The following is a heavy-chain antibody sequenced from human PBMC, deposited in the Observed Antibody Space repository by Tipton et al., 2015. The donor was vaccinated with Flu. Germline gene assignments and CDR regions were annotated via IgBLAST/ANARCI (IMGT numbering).Heavy chain of an antibody. CDR2: IYYSGLT. CDR1: GGSINYYY. D-gene: IGHD1-26*01. CDR3: ARRLISSGNYYSLDY. Sequence: TLSLTCTVSGGSINYYYWSWIRQPPGKGLEWIGDIYYSGLTNYNPSLKSRVTMSVDTSKRQFSLKLNSVTTADTAVYYCARRLISSGNYYSLDYWGQGTLVTVSS. J-gene: IGHJ4*02. V-gene: IGHV4-59*01.